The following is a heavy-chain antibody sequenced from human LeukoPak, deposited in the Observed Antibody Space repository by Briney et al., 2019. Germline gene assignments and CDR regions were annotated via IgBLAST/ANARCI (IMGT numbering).Heavy chain of an antibody. CDR2: IYHNGNT. Sequence: SETLSLTCDVSGYSISSGYYWGWIRQPPGKGLEWIGTIYHNGNTYYNPSLNGRATISVDTSRNQFSLELSSVTAADTAVFYCARARYNYGDSDYWGQGTLVTVSS. V-gene: IGHV4-38-2*01. J-gene: IGHJ4*02. CDR3: ARARYNYGDSDY. D-gene: IGHD5-18*01. CDR1: GYSISSGYY.